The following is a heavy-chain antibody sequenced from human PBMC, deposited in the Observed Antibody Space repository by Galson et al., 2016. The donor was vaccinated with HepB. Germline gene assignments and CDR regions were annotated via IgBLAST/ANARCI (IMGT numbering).Heavy chain of an antibody. V-gene: IGHV3-74*01. Sequence: SLRLSCAASGFIFSSYWMHWVRQVPGKGLVWVAHIHSDGRSTSYADSVKGRFTISRDNAKHTLYGQMDSLRAEDTAVYYCARDAGWYFSYWYFDLWGRGTLVTVSS. CDR3: ARDAGWYFSYWYFDL. CDR1: GFIFSSYW. D-gene: IGHD6-19*01. CDR2: IHSDGRST. J-gene: IGHJ2*01.